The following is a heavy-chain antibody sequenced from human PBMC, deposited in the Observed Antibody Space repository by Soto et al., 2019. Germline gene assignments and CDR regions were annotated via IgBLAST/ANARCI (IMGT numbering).Heavy chain of an antibody. J-gene: IGHJ5*02. CDR2: IIPIFGTA. Sequence: SVKVSCKASGGTFSSYAISWVRQAPGQGLEWMGGIIPIFGTANYAQKFQGRVTITADESTSTAYMELSSLRSEDTAVYYCASGYSSGWYPSPYNWFDPWGQGTLVTVSS. CDR3: ASGYSSGWYPSPYNWFDP. V-gene: IGHV1-69*13. D-gene: IGHD6-19*01. CDR1: GGTFSSYA.